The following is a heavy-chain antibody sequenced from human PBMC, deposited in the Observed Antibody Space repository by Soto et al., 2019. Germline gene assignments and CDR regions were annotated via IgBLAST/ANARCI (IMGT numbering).Heavy chain of an antibody. CDR2: ISASGGST. CDR1: GFTFSSYA. D-gene: IGHD3-22*01. CDR3: AKELSGYYLGTYFDY. J-gene: IGHJ4*02. V-gene: IGHV3-23*01. Sequence: PGGSLRLSCAVSGFTFSSYAMSWVRQAPGKGLEWVSTISASGGSTNYADSVKGRFTISRDNSKNTLFLQMNSLTAEDTAVHYCAKELSGYYLGTYFDYWGRGALVTVSS.